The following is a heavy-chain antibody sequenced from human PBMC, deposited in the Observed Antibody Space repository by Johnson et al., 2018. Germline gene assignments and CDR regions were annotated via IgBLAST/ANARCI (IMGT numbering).Heavy chain of an antibody. CDR1: GGSFNNYG. D-gene: IGHD2-2*01. V-gene: IGHV1-69*14. Sequence: QVQLVQSGAEVKKPGSSVKVSCKASGGSFNNYGISWVRLAPGQGLEWMGGIIPMSGTPNYAQKLQARLTLTADTSTSTVYMELRSVSSEDTAIYYCARGVVVRPAAISYYYYALDVWGQGTTFTVSS. CDR2: IIPMSGTP. J-gene: IGHJ6*02. CDR3: ARGVVVRPAAISYYYYALDV.